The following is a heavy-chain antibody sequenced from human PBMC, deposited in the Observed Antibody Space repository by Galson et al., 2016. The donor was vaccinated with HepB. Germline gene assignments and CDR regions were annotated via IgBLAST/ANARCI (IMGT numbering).Heavy chain of an antibody. CDR1: GFSLSTSEAG. CDR3: AYRGSGWQGDWFDP. J-gene: IGHJ5*02. D-gene: IGHD6-19*01. CDR2: IYWDDEK. V-gene: IGHV2-5*02. Sequence: PALVKPTQTLTLTCSISGFSLSTSEAGVVWVRQPPGKALEWLGLIYWDDEKRYNPSLENRLTVTKDTSKAQVVLTMTNMDPVDTATYFCAYRGSGWQGDWFDPWGQGTLVTVSS.